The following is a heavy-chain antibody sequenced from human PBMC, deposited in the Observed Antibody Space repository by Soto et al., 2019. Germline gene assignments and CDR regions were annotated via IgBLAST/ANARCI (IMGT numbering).Heavy chain of an antibody. V-gene: IGHV1-69*13. CDR2: IIPIFGTA. CDR1: LCTFSSYA. J-gene: IGHJ3*02. Sequence: SVNVSCKASLCTFSSYAISCVRQAPGQGLEWMGGIIPIFGTANYAQKFQGRVTITADESTRTAYMELSSLRSEDTAVYYCARSITGADAFDIWGQGTMVTVSS. D-gene: IGHD3-16*01. CDR3: ARSITGADAFDI.